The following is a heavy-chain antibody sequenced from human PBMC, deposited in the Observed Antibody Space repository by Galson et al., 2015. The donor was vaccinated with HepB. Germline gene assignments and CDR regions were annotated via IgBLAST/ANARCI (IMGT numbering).Heavy chain of an antibody. Sequence: SLRLSCAASGFTFSSYAMHWVRQAPGKGLEWVAVISYDGSNKYYADSVKGRFTISRDNSKNTLYLQMNSLRAEDTAVYYCARDRPPRLFSFDYWGQGTLVTVSS. CDR1: GFTFSSYA. D-gene: IGHD2-21*01. V-gene: IGHV3-30*04. CDR3: ARDRPPRLFSFDY. CDR2: ISYDGSNK. J-gene: IGHJ4*02.